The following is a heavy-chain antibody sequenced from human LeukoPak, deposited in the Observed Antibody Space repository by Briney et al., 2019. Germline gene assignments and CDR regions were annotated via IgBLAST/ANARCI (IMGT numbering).Heavy chain of an antibody. D-gene: IGHD1-26*01. CDR3: ARGSQSTTWRYYFAS. J-gene: IGHJ4*02. V-gene: IGHV4-34*01. CDR1: GGSLSGYY. Sequence: SETLSLTCGVSGGSLSGYYWNWIRQPPGKGLEWIGEINRSGRTNYNPFLKSRATISLDTSKSQFSLKVNSVTAADTAVYYCARGSQSTTWRYYFASWGQGTLVTVSS. CDR2: INRSGRT.